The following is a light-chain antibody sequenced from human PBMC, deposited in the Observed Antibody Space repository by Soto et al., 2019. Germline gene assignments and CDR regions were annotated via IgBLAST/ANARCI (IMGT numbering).Light chain of an antibody. V-gene: IGKV3-20*01. Sequence: EIVMTQSPTTLSVSPGERATLSCRASQSLSRNLAWYQQRPGQAPRLLIYGASSRATGIPDRFSGSGSGTDFTLTISRLEPEDFAVYYCQQYGSSPWTFGQGTKVEIK. CDR3: QQYGSSPWT. J-gene: IGKJ1*01. CDR2: GAS. CDR1: QSLSRN.